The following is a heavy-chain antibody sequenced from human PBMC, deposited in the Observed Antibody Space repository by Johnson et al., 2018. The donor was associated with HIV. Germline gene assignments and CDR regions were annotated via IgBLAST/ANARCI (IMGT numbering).Heavy chain of an antibody. CDR2: ISGGGGST. J-gene: IGHJ3*02. CDR1: GFTFSTYA. Sequence: VQLVESGGGLVQPGGSLRLSCAASGFTFSTYAMSWVRQAPGRGLEWVSAISGGGGSTYYADSVKGRFTISRDNSKNSLYLQMNSLRAEDTALYYCAGGRIGAFDIWGQGTMVTVSS. D-gene: IGHD2-15*01. CDR3: AGGRIGAFDI. V-gene: IGHV3-23*04.